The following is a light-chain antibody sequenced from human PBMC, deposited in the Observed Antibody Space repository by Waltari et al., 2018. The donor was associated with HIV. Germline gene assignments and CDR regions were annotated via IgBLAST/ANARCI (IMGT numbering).Light chain of an antibody. V-gene: IGKV1-NL1*01. J-gene: IGKJ2*01. CDR2: DAS. Sequence: DIQMTQSPSSLSASVGDRVTITCRASQVISTSLAWYQPRPGKAPKLLVYDASRLESGVPSRISGSGGGTDFTLTITTLQPEDFATYFCQQYYNIPRTFGQGTEVEV. CDR3: QQYYNIPRT. CDR1: QVISTS.